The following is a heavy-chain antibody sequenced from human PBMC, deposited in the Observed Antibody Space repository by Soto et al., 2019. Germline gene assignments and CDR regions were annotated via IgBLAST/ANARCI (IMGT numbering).Heavy chain of an antibody. CDR3: ARAMVRGVASRSAYYGMDV. CDR1: GFTFSSYA. J-gene: IGHJ6*02. Sequence: QVQLVESGGGVVQPGRSLRLSCAASGFTFSSYAMHWVRQAPGKGLEWVAVISYDGSNKYYADSVKGRFTISRDNSKNTLYLQMNSLRAEDTAVYYCARAMVRGVASRSAYYGMDVWGQGTTVTVSS. CDR2: ISYDGSNK. V-gene: IGHV3-30-3*01. D-gene: IGHD3-10*01.